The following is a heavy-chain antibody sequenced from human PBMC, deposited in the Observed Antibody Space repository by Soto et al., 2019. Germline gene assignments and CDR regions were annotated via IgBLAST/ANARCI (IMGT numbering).Heavy chain of an antibody. CDR3: ARINGGSPDF. J-gene: IGHJ4*02. CDR1: GVSISSGEYC. D-gene: IGHD2-15*01. CDR2: IYYSGST. Sequence: PQTLSLTCTVSGVSISSGEYCWRWIRQPPGKGLEWIGYIYYSGSTNYNPSLKSRVTISVDTSKNQFSLKLSSVTAADRAVYYCARINGGSPDFWGQGTLVTVSS. V-gene: IGHV4-30-4*08.